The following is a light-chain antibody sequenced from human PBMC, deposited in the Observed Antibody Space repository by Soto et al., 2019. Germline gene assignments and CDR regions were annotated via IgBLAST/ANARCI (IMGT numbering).Light chain of an antibody. Sequence: DVVMTQSPVSLPVTLGQPASISCRSSRSLVYSDGNTYLNWFQQRPGQSPRHLIYQVSNRDSGVPDRFSGSGSGTDFTLKINRVEAEDVGVYYCMQGTHWPWTFGQGTKVEIK. CDR1: RSLVYSDGNTY. CDR2: QVS. J-gene: IGKJ1*01. CDR3: MQGTHWPWT. V-gene: IGKV2-30*01.